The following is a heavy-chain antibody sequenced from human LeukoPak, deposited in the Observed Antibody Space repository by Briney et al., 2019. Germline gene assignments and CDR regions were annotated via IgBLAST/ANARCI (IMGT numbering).Heavy chain of an antibody. CDR1: GYTFTTYY. J-gene: IGHJ4*02. D-gene: IGHD3-22*01. Sequence: ASVKVSCKSSGYTFTTYYIHWVRQAPGQGLEWMGWISPNNGATVFAQTFQGRLSMTRDTSITTVYMELNRLTSDDTAVYYCARGGRIYYDSSGYRDIDYWGQGTLVTVSS. CDR2: ISPNNGAT. V-gene: IGHV1-2*02. CDR3: ARGGRIYYDSSGYRDIDY.